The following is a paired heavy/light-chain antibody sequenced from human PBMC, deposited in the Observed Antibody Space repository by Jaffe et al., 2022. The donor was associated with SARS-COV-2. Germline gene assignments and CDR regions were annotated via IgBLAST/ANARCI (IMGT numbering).Light chain of an antibody. CDR2: YAS. CDR1: QSIGKS. CDR3: LQTSSLPRT. V-gene: IGKV6-21*01. J-gene: IGKJ1*01. Sequence: EIVLTQSPDFQSVTPKEKVTITCRASQSIGKSLHWYQQKPDQSPKLIIKYASQSFSGVPSRFSGSGSGTDFTLTINSLEAEDAATYYCLQTSSLPRTFGQGTKVDIK.
Heavy chain of an antibody. CDR1: GLTFTNAW. J-gene: IGHJ4*02. CDR3: MAGVEY. Sequence: EVQLVESGGGLVKPGVSLRLSCAVSGLTFTNAWMAWVRQAPGKGLEWVGRIKSNTDGGTADYAAPGKGRFTISRDDSKNTLFLQMNSLKIEDTAVYYCMAGVEYWGQGALVTVSS. CDR2: IKSNTDGGTA. V-gene: IGHV3-15*01.